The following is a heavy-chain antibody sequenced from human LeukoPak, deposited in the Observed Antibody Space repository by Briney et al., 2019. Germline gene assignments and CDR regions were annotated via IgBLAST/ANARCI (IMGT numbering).Heavy chain of an antibody. V-gene: IGHV3-48*03. CDR3: ARGGYSSGWYIDNWFDP. D-gene: IGHD6-19*01. CDR2: ISSSGSTK. J-gene: IGHJ5*02. Sequence: GGSLRLSCAACGFTFSSYEMNWVRQAPGKGLEWVSYISSSGSTKYYADSVKGRFTISRDNAKNSLYLQMNSLRAEDTAVYYCARGGYSSGWYIDNWFDPWGQGTLVTVSS. CDR1: GFTFSSYE.